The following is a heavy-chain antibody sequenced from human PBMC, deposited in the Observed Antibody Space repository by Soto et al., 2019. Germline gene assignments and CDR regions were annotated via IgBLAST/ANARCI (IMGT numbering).Heavy chain of an antibody. Sequence: QVPLVQSGAEVKKPGASVKVSCKASGYTFTSYDINWVRQATGQGLEWMGWMNPNSGKTGYAQKFQGRVTMTRNTSISTAYMELSSLRSEDTAVYFCARRGFSSSWGYWNFDLWGRGTLVTVSS. D-gene: IGHD6-13*01. CDR2: MNPNSGKT. J-gene: IGHJ2*01. V-gene: IGHV1-8*01. CDR1: GYTFTSYD. CDR3: ARRGFSSSWGYWNFDL.